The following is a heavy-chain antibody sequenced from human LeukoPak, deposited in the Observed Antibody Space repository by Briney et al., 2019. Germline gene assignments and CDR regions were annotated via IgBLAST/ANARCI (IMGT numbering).Heavy chain of an antibody. D-gene: IGHD3-22*01. V-gene: IGHV4-39*07. CDR1: GVTFSDYY. CDR3: ARGRCITMIVVAEDAFDI. CDR2: VYYSGST. J-gene: IGHJ3*02. Sequence: SETLSLTCAVYGVTFSDYYWGWVRQPPGKGLEWVGSVYYSGSTYYNPSLKSRVTISVDTSKNQFSLKLSSVTAADTAVYYCARGRCITMIVVAEDAFDIWGQGTMVTVSS.